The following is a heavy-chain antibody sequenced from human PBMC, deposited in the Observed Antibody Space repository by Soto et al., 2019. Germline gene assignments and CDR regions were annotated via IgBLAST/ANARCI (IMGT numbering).Heavy chain of an antibody. V-gene: IGHV3-23*01. D-gene: IGHD2-15*01. CDR3: AKGPGVGYCSGGSCYSAFDY. Sequence: GSLRLSCAASGFTFSSYAMSWVRQAPGKGLEWVSAISGSGGSTYYADSVKGRFTIARDNSKNTLYLQMNSLRAEDTAVYYCAKGPGVGYCSGGSCYSAFDYWGQGSLVTVSS. CDR1: GFTFSSYA. CDR2: ISGSGGST. J-gene: IGHJ4*02.